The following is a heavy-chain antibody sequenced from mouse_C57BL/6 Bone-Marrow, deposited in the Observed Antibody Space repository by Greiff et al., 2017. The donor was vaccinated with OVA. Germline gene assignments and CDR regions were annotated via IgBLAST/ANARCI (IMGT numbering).Heavy chain of an antibody. V-gene: IGHV5-4*01. CDR1: GFTFSSYA. CDR2: ISDGGSYT. J-gene: IGHJ4*01. Sequence: EVKVVESGGGLVKPGGSLKLSCAASGFTFSSYAMSWVRQTPEKRLEWVATISDGGSYTYYPDNVKGRFTISRDNAKNNLYLQMSHLKSEDTAMYYGARDDYDHYYAMDYWGQGTSVTVSS. CDR3: ARDDYDHYYAMDY. D-gene: IGHD2-4*01.